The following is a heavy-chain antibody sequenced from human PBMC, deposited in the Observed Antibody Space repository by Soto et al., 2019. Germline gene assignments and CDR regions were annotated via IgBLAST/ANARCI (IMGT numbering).Heavy chain of an antibody. CDR2: IYYSGST. CDR1: GGSISSGGYY. D-gene: IGHD5-18*01. CDR3: ARSGYSYGPNPLLY. J-gene: IGHJ4*02. V-gene: IGHV4-31*03. Sequence: QVQLQESGPGLVKPSQTLSLTCTVSGGSISSGGYYWSWIRQHPGKGLEWIGYIYYSGSTYYNPSPKSRVTISVDTSKNQFSLKLRSVTAADTAGYYCARSGYSYGPNPLLYWGQGTLVTVSS.